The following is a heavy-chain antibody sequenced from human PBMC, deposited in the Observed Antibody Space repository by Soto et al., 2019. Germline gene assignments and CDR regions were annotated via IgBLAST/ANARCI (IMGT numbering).Heavy chain of an antibody. CDR3: ARVYSYGYGVDYYYGMDV. J-gene: IGHJ6*02. D-gene: IGHD5-18*01. V-gene: IGHV1-69*13. Sequence: SVKVSCKASGGTFSSYAISWVRQAPGQGLEWMGGIIPIFGTANYAQKFQGRVTITADESTSTAYMELSSLRSEDTAVYYCARVYSYGYGVDYYYGMDVWGQGTTVTVSS. CDR2: IIPIFGTA. CDR1: GGTFSSYA.